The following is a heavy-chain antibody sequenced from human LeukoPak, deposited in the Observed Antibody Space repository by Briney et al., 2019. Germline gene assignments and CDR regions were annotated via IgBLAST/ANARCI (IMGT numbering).Heavy chain of an antibody. D-gene: IGHD4-17*01. CDR3: ASTFYGASPPY. J-gene: IGHJ4*02. CDR1: GFTVSSNY. Sequence: GGSLRLSCAASGFTVSSNYMSWVRQAPGKGLEWVSVIYSGGSTYYADSVKGRFTTSSDNSKNTLYPQMDSLRAEDTAVYYCASTFYGASPPYWGERTLVTVSS. CDR2: IYSGGST. V-gene: IGHV3-66*01.